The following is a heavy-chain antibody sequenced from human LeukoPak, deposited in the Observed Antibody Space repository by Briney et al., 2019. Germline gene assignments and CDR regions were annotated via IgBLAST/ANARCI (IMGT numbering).Heavy chain of an antibody. J-gene: IGHJ6*02. CDR3: ARVVGYYYGMDV. Sequence: ASVKVSCKASGYTFTGYYMHWVRQAPGQGLEWMGWINPNSGGTDYAQKFQGRVTMTRDTSISTAYMELSRLRSDDTAVYYCARVVGYYYGMDVWGQGTLVTVSS. D-gene: IGHD1-26*01. CDR1: GYTFTGYY. CDR2: INPNSGGT. V-gene: IGHV1-2*02.